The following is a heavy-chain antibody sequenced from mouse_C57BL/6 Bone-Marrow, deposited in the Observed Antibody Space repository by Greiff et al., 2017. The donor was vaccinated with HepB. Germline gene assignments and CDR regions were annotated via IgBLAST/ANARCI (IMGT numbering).Heavy chain of an antibody. V-gene: IGHV1-80*01. D-gene: IGHD1-1*01. J-gene: IGHJ3*01. CDR2: IYPGDGAP. Sequence: QVQLQQSGAELVKPGASVKISCKASGYAFSSYWMNWVKQRPGKGLEWIGQIYPGDGAPNYNGKFKGKATLTADKSTSTAYMQLSSLTSEDSAVDFCARDYGSSTGFAYWGQGTLVTVSA. CDR3: ARDYGSSTGFAY. CDR1: GYAFSSYW.